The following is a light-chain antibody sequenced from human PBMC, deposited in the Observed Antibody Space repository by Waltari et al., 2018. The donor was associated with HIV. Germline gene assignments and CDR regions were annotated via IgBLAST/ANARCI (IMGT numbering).Light chain of an antibody. CDR2: EVF. J-gene: IGLJ1*01. V-gene: IGLV2-11*01. CDR3: CSYAGTYTYV. Sequence: QSALPQPRSVSGSPGPSVTIPCTGTARDLRYLYYVSWYQQDPAKAPKVRIYEVFQRPSGVPDRFTASKSGITASLTISGLQDEDEADYYCCSYAGTYTYVFGSGTTVTVL. CDR1: ARDLRYLYY.